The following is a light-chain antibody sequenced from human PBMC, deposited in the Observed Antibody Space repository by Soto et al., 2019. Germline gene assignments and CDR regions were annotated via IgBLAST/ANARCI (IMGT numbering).Light chain of an antibody. CDR2: SSN. V-gene: IGLV1-44*01. CDR1: HSNIGRNS. CDR3: AAWDDSLNGRV. J-gene: IGLJ3*02. Sequence: QSVLTQPPSASGTPGQRVTIPCSGTHSNIGRNSVNWYLQLPGTAPRLLIFSSNQRPLGVPDRFSGSRSGTSASLAITGLRSEDDAYYYCAAWDDSLNGRVFGGGTKL.